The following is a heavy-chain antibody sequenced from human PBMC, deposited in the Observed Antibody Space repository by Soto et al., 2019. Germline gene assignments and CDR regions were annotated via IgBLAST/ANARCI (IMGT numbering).Heavy chain of an antibody. D-gene: IGHD2-2*01. Sequence: SVKVSCKASGGTFSSYAISWVRQAPGQGLEWMGGIIPIFGTANYAQKFQGRVTITADESTSTAYMELSSVTAADTAVYYCARAETPFDQYCSSTSCYYYYMDVWGKGTTVTVSS. CDR3: ARAETPFDQYCSSTSCYYYYMDV. CDR1: GGTFSSYA. J-gene: IGHJ6*03. CDR2: IIPIFGTA. V-gene: IGHV1-69*13.